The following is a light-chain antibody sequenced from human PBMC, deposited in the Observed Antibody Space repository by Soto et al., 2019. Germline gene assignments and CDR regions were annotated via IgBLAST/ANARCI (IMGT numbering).Light chain of an antibody. CDR1: RGKVGVYNY. Sequence: QSALTQPASVSGSPGRPSPISSPGPRGKVGVYNYVSGYQQYPGKSPKLLIYEVTHRPSGVSNRFSGSKSGNTASLTISGLQAEDEADYYCSSYTISNTLPFVFGTGTKLTVL. J-gene: IGLJ1*01. V-gene: IGLV2-14*01. CDR3: SSYTISNTLPFV. CDR2: EVT.